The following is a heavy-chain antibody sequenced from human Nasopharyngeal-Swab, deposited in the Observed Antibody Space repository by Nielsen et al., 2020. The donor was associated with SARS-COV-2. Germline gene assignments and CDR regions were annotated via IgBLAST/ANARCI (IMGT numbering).Heavy chain of an antibody. CDR3: ARGPRSSGPGWFDP. V-gene: IGHV7-4-1*02. CDR2: INTNTGNP. D-gene: IGHD6-19*01. Sequence: ASVKVSCKASGYTFTSYAMNWVRQAPGQGLEWMGWINTNTGNPTYAQGFTGRFVFSLDTSVSTAYLQISSLKAEDTAVYYCARGPRSSGPGWFDPWGQGALVTVSS. J-gene: IGHJ5*02. CDR1: GYTFTSYA.